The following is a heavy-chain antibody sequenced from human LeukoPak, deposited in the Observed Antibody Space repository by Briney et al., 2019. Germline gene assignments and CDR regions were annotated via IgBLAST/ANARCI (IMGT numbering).Heavy chain of an antibody. D-gene: IGHD3-3*01. CDR2: IYHSGST. CDR3: ARVLRFLEWLSPNDAFDI. CDR1: GGSLSSGGYY. Sequence: SETLSLTCTVSGGSLSSGGYYWSWIRQPPGKGLEWIGYIYHSGSTYYNPSLKSRVTTSVDRSKNQFSLKLSSVTAADTAVYYCARVLRFLEWLSPNDAFDIWGQGTMVTVSS. V-gene: IGHV4-30-2*01. J-gene: IGHJ3*02.